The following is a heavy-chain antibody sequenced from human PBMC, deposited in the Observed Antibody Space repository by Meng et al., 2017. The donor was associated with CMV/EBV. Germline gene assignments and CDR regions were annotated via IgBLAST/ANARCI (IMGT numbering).Heavy chain of an antibody. CDR3: ARDLPYGGSTSCYSTWYYYYGMDV. J-gene: IGHJ6*02. CDR2: INSDGSST. Sequence: GESLKISCAASGFTFSSYWMHWVRQAPGKGLVWVSRINSDGSSTSYADSVKGRFTISRDNAKNTLYLQMNSLRAEDTAVYYCARDLPYGGSTSCYSTWYYYYGMDVWGQGTTVTVSS. V-gene: IGHV3-74*01. CDR1: GFTFSSYW. D-gene: IGHD2-2*02.